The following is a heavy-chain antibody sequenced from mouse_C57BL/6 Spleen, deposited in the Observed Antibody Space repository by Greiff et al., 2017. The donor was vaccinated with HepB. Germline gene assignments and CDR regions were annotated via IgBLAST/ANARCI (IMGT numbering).Heavy chain of an antibody. V-gene: IGHV1-64*01. J-gene: IGHJ2*01. CDR1: GYTFTSYW. CDR2: IHPNSGST. CDR3: AREGWDYFDY. Sequence: QVQLQQPGAELVKPGASVKLSCKASGYTFTSYWMHWVKQRPGQGLEWIGMIHPNSGSTNYNEKFKSKATLTVDKSSSTAYMQLSSLTSEDSVVYYCAREGWDYFDYWGQGTTLTVSS. D-gene: IGHD1-1*02.